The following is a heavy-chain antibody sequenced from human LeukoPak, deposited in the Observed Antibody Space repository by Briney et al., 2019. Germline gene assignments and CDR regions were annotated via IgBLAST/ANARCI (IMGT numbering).Heavy chain of an antibody. Sequence: SVNVSCKASGYTFTSYDISWVRQAPGHGLEWMGWISTYNDNTHYAQQLQGRVTMTTDTSTSTVYIELKSLRSDDTAVYYCARIQSRIIAARPGNPAFDYWGRGTLVTVSS. J-gene: IGHJ4*02. CDR1: GYTFTSYD. V-gene: IGHV1-18*01. CDR2: ISTYNDNT. D-gene: IGHD6-6*01. CDR3: ARIQSRIIAARPGNPAFDY.